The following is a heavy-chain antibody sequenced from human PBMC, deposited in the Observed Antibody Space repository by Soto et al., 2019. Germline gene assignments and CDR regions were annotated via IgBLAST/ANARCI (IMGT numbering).Heavy chain of an antibody. J-gene: IGHJ4*02. V-gene: IGHV3-23*01. D-gene: IGHD2-15*01. CDR2: ISGSGGST. Sequence: EVQLLESGGGLVQPGGSLRLSCAASGFTFSSYAMSWVRQAPGKGLEWVSAISGSGGSTYYADSVKGRFTISRDNSKKTLYLQMNRLRAEDTAVYYCAKDYCSGGSCYTPYFDYWGQGTLVTVSS. CDR3: AKDYCSGGSCYTPYFDY. CDR1: GFTFSSYA.